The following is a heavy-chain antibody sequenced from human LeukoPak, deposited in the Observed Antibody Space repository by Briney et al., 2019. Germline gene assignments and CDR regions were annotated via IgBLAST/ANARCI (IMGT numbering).Heavy chain of an antibody. CDR2: IHPGDSNT. CDR1: GYYFPHYW. D-gene: IGHD6-6*01. J-gene: IGHJ3*02. V-gene: IGHV5-51*01. CDR3: AKGSSSGAFDI. Sequence: GESLKISCKGSGYYFPHYWIGWVRQMPGKGLEWMGVIHPGDSNTRYSPSFQGQVTISADKSISTAYLQWSSLKASDTAMYYCAKGSSSGAFDIWGQGTMVTVSS.